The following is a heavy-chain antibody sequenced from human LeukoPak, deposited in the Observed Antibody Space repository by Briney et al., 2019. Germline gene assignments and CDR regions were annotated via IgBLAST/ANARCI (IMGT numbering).Heavy chain of an antibody. CDR2: IYPGDSDT. J-gene: IGHJ4*02. CDR1: GYTFSTYW. V-gene: IGHV5-51*01. CDR3: ARLSGTYFEEFDY. Sequence: GESLKISCKGSGYTFSTYWIGWVRQMPGKGLEWMGIIYPGDSDTTYSPSFQGQVTISADKSISTAYLQWSSLKASDTAMYFCARLSGTYFEEFDYWGQGTLVTVSS. D-gene: IGHD1-26*01.